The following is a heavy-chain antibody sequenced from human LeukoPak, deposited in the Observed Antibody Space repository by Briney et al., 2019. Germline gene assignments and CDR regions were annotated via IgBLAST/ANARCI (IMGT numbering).Heavy chain of an antibody. CDR2: IYRGGNT. D-gene: IGHD6-13*01. CDR3: AGPAAAGGH. CDR1: GFTFSNAW. V-gene: IGHV3-53*04. J-gene: IGHJ4*02. Sequence: PGGSLRLSCAASGFTFSNAWMSWVRQAPGKGLECVSVIYRGGNTEHADSVKGRFIISRHSVKNTVYLQMNSLRPEDTAVYYCAGPAAAGGHWGQGTLVTVST.